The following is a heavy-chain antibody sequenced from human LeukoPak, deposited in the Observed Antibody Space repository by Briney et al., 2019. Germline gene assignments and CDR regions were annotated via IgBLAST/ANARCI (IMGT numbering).Heavy chain of an antibody. Sequence: PGGSLRLSCAASGFTFSSYEMNWVRQAPGKGLEWVSYISSSGSTIYYADSVKGRSTISRDNAKNSLYLQMNSLRAEDTAVYYCARWRENDYSWGQGTLVTVSS. CDR3: ARWRENDYS. D-gene: IGHD2-21*02. CDR2: ISSSGSTI. J-gene: IGHJ4*02. V-gene: IGHV3-48*03. CDR1: GFTFSSYE.